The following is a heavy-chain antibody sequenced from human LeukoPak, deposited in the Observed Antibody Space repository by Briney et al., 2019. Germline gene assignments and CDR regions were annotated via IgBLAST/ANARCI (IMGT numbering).Heavy chain of an antibody. D-gene: IGHD3-22*01. V-gene: IGHV3-23*01. Sequence: PGGSLRLSCAASGFTFSSYAMRWVRQAPGKGLEWVSAISSSSGTFYADYVKGRFTISRDNSKNTLYLQMNSLRAEDTAVYYCARPQSSSGYYWPFDDWGQGTLVTVSS. CDR3: ARPQSSSGYYWPFDD. CDR1: GFTFSSYA. CDR2: ISSSSGT. J-gene: IGHJ4*02.